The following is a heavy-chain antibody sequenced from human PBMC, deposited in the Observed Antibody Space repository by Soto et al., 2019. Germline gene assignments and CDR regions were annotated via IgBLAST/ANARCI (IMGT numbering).Heavy chain of an antibody. V-gene: IGHV1-46*01. J-gene: IGHJ6*02. CDR3: AREALREPSRYYYYGMDV. Sequence: GASVKVSCKASGYTFTSYYMHWVRQAPGQGLEWMGIINPSGGSTSYAQKFQGRVTMTRDTSTGTVYMELSSLRSGDTAVYYCAREALREPSRYYYYGMDVWGQGTTVTVSS. CDR1: GYTFTSYY. CDR2: INPSGGST. D-gene: IGHD3-10*01.